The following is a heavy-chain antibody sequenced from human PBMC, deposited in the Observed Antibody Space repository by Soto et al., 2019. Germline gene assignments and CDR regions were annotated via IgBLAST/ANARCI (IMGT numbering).Heavy chain of an antibody. Sequence: EVQLLESGGGLVQPGGPLRLPCAASGFTFSSYAISWVRQAPGKGLEWVSAISGSGGSTYYADSVKGRFTISKDNSKHMLYLQMNSPGAEDTAGYYCAIMGAVAHADYWGQGTLVTVAS. J-gene: IGHJ4*02. CDR2: ISGSGGST. CDR1: GFTFSSYA. CDR3: AIMGAVAHADY. D-gene: IGHD6-19*01. V-gene: IGHV3-23*01.